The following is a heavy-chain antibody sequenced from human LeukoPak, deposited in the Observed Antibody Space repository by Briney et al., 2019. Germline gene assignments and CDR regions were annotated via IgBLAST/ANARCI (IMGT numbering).Heavy chain of an antibody. Sequence: SQTLSLTCAISGDSVSSNSVTWNWIRQSPSRGLEWLGRTYYRSTWYNDYAVSVRGRITVNPDTSKNQFSLKLSSVTAADTAVYYCARTTGTTDPYLDYWGQGTLVTVSS. D-gene: IGHD4-17*01. CDR3: ARTTGTTDPYLDY. CDR1: GDSVSSNSVT. CDR2: TYYRSTWYN. V-gene: IGHV6-1*01. J-gene: IGHJ4*02.